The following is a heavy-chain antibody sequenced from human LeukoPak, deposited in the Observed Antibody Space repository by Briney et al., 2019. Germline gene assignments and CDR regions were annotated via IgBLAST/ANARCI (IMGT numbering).Heavy chain of an antibody. V-gene: IGHV1-8*01. CDR2: MNPNSGNT. J-gene: IGHJ5*02. CDR1: GYTSTSYD. D-gene: IGHD6-6*01. Sequence: EASVKVSCKASGYTSTSYDINWVRQATGQGLEWMGWMNPNSGNTGYAQKFQGRVTMTRNTSISTAYMELSSLRSEDTAVYYCARAAIAAFGTDNWFDPWGQGTLVTVSS. CDR3: ARAAIAAFGTDNWFDP.